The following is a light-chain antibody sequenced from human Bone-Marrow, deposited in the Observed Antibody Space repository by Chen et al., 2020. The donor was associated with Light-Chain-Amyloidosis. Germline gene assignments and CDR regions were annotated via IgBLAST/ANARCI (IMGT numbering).Light chain of an antibody. CDR3: QVWDRSSDRPV. Sequence: SYVLTQPSSVSVAPGQTAKIACGGNNIGSTSVHWYQQMPGHAPLLVVYDDSDRPSGIPERLSGSNSGNTATLTISRVEAGDEADYYCQVWDRSSDRPVFGGGTKLTVL. CDR1: NIGSTS. V-gene: IGLV3-21*02. CDR2: DDS. J-gene: IGLJ3*02.